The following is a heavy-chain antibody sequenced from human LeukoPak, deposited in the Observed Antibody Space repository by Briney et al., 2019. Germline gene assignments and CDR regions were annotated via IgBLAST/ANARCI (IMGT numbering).Heavy chain of an antibody. Sequence: GASVKVSCKASGYTFTSYYMHWVRQAPGQGLEWMGIINPSGGSTSYAQKFQGRVTMTRDMSTSTVYMELSSLRSEDTAVYYCARDRDSSGWYGYFDYWGQGTLVTVSS. CDR3: ARDRDSSGWYGYFDY. CDR2: INPSGGST. J-gene: IGHJ4*02. CDR1: GYTFTSYY. V-gene: IGHV1-46*01. D-gene: IGHD6-19*01.